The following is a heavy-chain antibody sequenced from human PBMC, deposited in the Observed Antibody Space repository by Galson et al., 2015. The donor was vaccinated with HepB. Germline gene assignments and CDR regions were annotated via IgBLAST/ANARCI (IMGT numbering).Heavy chain of an antibody. V-gene: IGHV3-30*03. J-gene: IGHJ5*02. CDR1: GFTFSSYG. CDR3: ARDLGNEDYRGWFDP. Sequence: SLRLSCAASGFTFSSYGMHWVRQAPGKGLEWVAVISYDGSNKYYADSVKGRFTISRDNSKNTLYLQMNSLRAEDTAVYYCARDLGNEDYRGWFDPWGQGTLVTVSS. CDR2: ISYDGSNK. D-gene: IGHD4-11*01.